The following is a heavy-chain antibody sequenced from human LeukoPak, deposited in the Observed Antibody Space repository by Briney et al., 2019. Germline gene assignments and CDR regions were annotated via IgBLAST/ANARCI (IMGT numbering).Heavy chain of an antibody. CDR3: ARDPSGGELIFDY. Sequence: GASVKVSCKASGGTFSSYAISWVRQAPGQGLEWMGIINPSGGSTSYAQKFQGRVTMTRDTSTSTVYMELSSLRSEDTAVYYCARDPSGGELIFDYWGQGTLVTVSS. V-gene: IGHV1-46*01. J-gene: IGHJ4*02. CDR2: INPSGGST. D-gene: IGHD3-16*01. CDR1: GGTFSSYA.